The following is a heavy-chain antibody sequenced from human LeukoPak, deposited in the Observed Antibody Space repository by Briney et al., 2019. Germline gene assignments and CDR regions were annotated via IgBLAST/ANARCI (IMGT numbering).Heavy chain of an antibody. V-gene: IGHV3-23*01. CDR1: GFTFDNYR. J-gene: IGHJ4*02. Sequence: RPGGSLRLSCAASGFTFDNYRMSWVRQAPGKGLEWVSTVNADGGNTYYADSVKGRFTISRDNSKSTLILQMNSLRVEDTALYYCTKRVKYGGTWDHFADWGQGTQVTVSS. D-gene: IGHD1-26*01. CDR2: VNADGGNT. CDR3: TKRVKYGGTWDHFAD.